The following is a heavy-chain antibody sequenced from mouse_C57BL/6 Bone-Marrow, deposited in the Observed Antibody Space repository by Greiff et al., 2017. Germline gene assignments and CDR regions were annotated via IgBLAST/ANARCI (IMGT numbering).Heavy chain of an antibody. CDR2: ISDGGSYT. CDR3: ARRWFAY. V-gene: IGHV5-4*03. CDR1: GFTFSSYA. J-gene: IGHJ3*01. Sequence: EVQRVESGGGLVKPGGSLKLSCAASGFTFSSYAMSWVRQTPEQRLEWVATISDGGSYTYYPDNVKGRFTISRDNAKNNLYLQMSHLKSEDTAMYYCARRWFAYWGQGTLVTVSA.